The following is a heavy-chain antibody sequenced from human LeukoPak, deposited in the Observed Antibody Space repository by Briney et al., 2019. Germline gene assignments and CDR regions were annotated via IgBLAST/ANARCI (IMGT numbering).Heavy chain of an antibody. CDR1: GFTFSSYA. D-gene: IGHD4-17*01. CDR2: ISTSTSVT. Sequence: GGSLRLSCAASGFTFSSYAMSWVRQAPGKGLEWVSFISTSTSVTQYADSVKGRFTISRDNAKNSLYLQMNSLRAEDTAVYYCARELGVTTPHYFDYWGQGTLVTVSS. J-gene: IGHJ4*02. CDR3: ARELGVTTPHYFDY. V-gene: IGHV3-48*04.